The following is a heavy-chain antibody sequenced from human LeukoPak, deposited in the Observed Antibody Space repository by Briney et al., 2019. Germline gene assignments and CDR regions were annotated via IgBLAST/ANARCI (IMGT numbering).Heavy chain of an antibody. CDR3: ARGPRYFDWLYRRTTLDY. CDR2: INHSGST. CDR1: GRSFSGYY. D-gene: IGHD3-9*01. Sequence: SETLCLTCAVYGRSFSGYYWSWIRQPPGKGLEWIGEINHSGSTNYNPSLKSRVTISVDTSKNQFSLKLSSVTAADTAVYYCARGPRYFDWLYRRTTLDYWGQGTLVTVSS. J-gene: IGHJ4*02. V-gene: IGHV4-34*01.